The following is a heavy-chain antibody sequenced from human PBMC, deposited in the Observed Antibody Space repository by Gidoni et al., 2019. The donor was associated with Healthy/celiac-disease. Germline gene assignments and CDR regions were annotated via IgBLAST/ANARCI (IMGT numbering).Heavy chain of an antibody. CDR1: GGTFSSYT. CDR3: ASNHYYDSSGYYLVY. CDR2: ISPILGIA. J-gene: IGHJ4*02. Sequence: QVQLVQSGAEVKKTGSSVKVSCKASGGTFSSYTISWVRQSPGQGLEWMGRISPILGIANYAQKFQGRVTITADKSTSTAYMELSSLRSEDTAVYYCASNHYYDSSGYYLVYWGQGTLVTVSS. V-gene: IGHV1-69*02. D-gene: IGHD3-22*01.